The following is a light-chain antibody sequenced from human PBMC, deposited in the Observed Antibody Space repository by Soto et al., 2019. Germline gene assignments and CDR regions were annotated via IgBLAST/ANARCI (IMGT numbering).Light chain of an antibody. CDR1: SSDVGGYTY. V-gene: IGLV2-11*01. J-gene: IGLJ3*02. CDR3: CLYAGSYTSWV. Sequence: ALTQPRSVSGSPGQSVSISCTGTSSDVGGYTYVSWYQQHPGKAPKVMIYDVSKRPSGVPDRFSGSKSGNTASLTISGLESEDEADYYCCLYAGSYTSWVFGGGTKLTVL. CDR2: DVS.